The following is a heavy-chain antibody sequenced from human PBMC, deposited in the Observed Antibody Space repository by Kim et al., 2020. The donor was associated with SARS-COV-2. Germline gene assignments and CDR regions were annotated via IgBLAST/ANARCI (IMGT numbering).Heavy chain of an antibody. CDR1: GFPFKNYD. J-gene: IGHJ4*02. D-gene: IGHD3-22*01. CDR2: IGTGDDA. CDR3: ARVNFDSTDYYPYFDH. V-gene: IGHV3-13*01. Sequence: GGSLRLSCAASGFPFKNYDMHCVRQTTGKGLEWVSAIGTGDDAHYAGSVKGRFTVSRDNAKNSLYLHMTSLRAGDTAVYYCARVNFDSTDYYPYFDHWGQGTLVTVSS.